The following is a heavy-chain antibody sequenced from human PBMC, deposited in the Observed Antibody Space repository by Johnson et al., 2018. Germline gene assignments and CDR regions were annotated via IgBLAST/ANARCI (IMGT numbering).Heavy chain of an antibody. CDR1: GGSISGYY. V-gene: IGHV4-59*01. J-gene: IGHJ6*03. CDR2: IDSNGST. D-gene: IGHD3-9*01. CDR3: SRIAMTGGYYYMDV. Sequence: QVQLQESGPGLVKXSETLSLTCTVSGGSISGYYWSWIRQPPGKGLDWIGYIDSNGSTNYNPSLKSRVTISKDTSKNQFSLNLRSVPAADTAVYYCSRIAMTGGYYYMDVWGKGTTVTVSS.